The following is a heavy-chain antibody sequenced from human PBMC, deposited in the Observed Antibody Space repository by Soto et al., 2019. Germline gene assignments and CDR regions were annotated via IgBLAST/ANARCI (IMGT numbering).Heavy chain of an antibody. Sequence: QVQLVQSGAEVKKPGSSVKVSCKASGGTFSSYAISWVRQAPGQGLEWMGGIIPIFGTANYAQKVQGRVTITADESTSTAYMELSSLRSEDTAVYYCARSSLDTAMVTYYYYGMDVWGQGTTVTVSS. CDR2: IIPIFGTA. CDR1: GGTFSSYA. V-gene: IGHV1-69*01. D-gene: IGHD5-18*01. CDR3: ARSSLDTAMVTYYYYGMDV. J-gene: IGHJ6*02.